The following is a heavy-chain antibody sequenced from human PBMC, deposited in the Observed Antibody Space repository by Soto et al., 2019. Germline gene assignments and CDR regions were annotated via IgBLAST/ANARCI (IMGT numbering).Heavy chain of an antibody. V-gene: IGHV3-23*01. CDR3: AKARCSGNSCYVPDY. Sequence: EVQLLESGGGLVQPGGSLRLSCAASGFTFNSYTMAWVRQAPGKGLEWVSSISGSGGSPSYADSVQGRFTISRDNSRNTLSLQMISLRAEDTATYYCAKARCSGNSCYVPDYWGHGSLVTVSS. D-gene: IGHD2-15*01. CDR1: GFTFNSYT. CDR2: ISGSGGSP. J-gene: IGHJ4*01.